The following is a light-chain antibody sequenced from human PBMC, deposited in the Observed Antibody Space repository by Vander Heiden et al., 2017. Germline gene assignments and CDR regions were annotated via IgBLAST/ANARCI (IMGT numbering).Light chain of an antibody. Sequence: DIQMTQSPSTLSTSVEDRVTISCRASQTIHKWLAWYQQKPGKAPELLIYDASTLQSGVPSRFSGAGSGTEFTLTISSLQPDDFATYYCQQYYTFPWTFGRGIKVDI. CDR3: QQYYTFPWT. CDR1: QTIHKW. J-gene: IGKJ1*01. CDR2: DAS. V-gene: IGKV1-5*01.